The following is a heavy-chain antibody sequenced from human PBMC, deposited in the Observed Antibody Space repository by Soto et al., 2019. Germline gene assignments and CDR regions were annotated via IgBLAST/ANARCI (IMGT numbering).Heavy chain of an antibody. Sequence: GESLKISCKGSGYSFTSYWISWVRQMPGKGLEWMGRIDPSDSYTNYSPSFQGHVTISADKSISSAYLQWSSLKASDTAMYYCARNGYDAFDIWGQGTMVTVSS. D-gene: IGHD6-25*01. CDR1: GYSFTSYW. J-gene: IGHJ3*02. CDR3: ARNGYDAFDI. V-gene: IGHV5-10-1*01. CDR2: IDPSDSYT.